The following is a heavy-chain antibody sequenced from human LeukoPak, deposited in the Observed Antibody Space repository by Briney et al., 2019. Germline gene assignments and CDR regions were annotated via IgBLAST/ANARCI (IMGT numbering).Heavy chain of an antibody. CDR1: GGSISSSNW. Sequence: PSETLSLTCAVSGGSISSSNWWSWVRQPPGKGLEWIGEIYHSGSTNYNPSLKSRVTISVDKSKNQFSLKLSSMTAADTAVYYCAVGGVYLRGGAEAFDIWGQGTMVTVSS. CDR3: AVGGVYLRGGAEAFDI. J-gene: IGHJ3*02. D-gene: IGHD3-10*01. V-gene: IGHV4-4*02. CDR2: IYHSGST.